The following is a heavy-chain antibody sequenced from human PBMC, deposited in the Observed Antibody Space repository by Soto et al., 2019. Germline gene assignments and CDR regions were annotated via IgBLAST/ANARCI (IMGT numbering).Heavy chain of an antibody. CDR2: INPSGGST. Sequence: ASVKVSCKASGYTFTSYYMHWVRQAPGQGLEWMGIINPSGGSTSYAQKFQGRVTMTRDTSTSTVYMELSSLRSEDTAVYYCARVGYYYDSRGYPDAFDIWGQGTMVTVSS. D-gene: IGHD3-22*01. CDR3: ARVGYYYDSRGYPDAFDI. V-gene: IGHV1-46*01. J-gene: IGHJ3*02. CDR1: GYTFTSYY.